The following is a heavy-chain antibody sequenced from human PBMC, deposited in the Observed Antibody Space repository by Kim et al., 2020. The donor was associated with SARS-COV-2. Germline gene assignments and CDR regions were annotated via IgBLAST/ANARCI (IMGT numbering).Heavy chain of an antibody. J-gene: IGHJ6*02. CDR1: GFSLTTSGMC. Sequence: SGPTLVNPTQTLTLTCTFSGFSLTTSGMCVNWIRQPPGKALEWLARIDWDDDERFSRSLRTRLTISKDISKNQVVLTMTNMDPVDTATYYCARSIVLTDDCNYYAAMDVWGQGTSVTVSS. CDR2: IDWDDDE. D-gene: IGHD2-21*02. V-gene: IGHV2-70*11. CDR3: ARSIVLTDDCNYYAAMDV.